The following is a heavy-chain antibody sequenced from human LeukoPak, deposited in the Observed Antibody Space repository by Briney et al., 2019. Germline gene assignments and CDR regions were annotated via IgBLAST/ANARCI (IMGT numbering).Heavy chain of an antibody. J-gene: IGHJ4*02. CDR3: ARGLNWNDRYFDY. V-gene: IGHV4-59*01. CDR1: GGSISSYY. D-gene: IGHD1-1*01. CDR2: IYYSGST. Sequence: SETLSLTCTVSGGSISSYYWSWIRQPPRKGLEWIGYIYYSGSTNYNPSLKSRVTISVDRSKNQFSLKLSSVTAADTAVYYCARGLNWNDRYFDYWGQGTLVTVSS.